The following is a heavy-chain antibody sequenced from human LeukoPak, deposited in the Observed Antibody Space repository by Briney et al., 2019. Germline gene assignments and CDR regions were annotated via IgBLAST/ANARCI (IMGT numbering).Heavy chain of an antibody. V-gene: IGHV4-59*08. CDR2: IYYSGST. Sequence: SETLSLTYTVAGGSISGYYRSSIRQPPGKGLEWIGYIYYSGSTNYNPSLKSRVTISVDTSKNQFSLKLRSVTAADTAVYYCARRVREMSTINRDCALWGRGTLVTVSS. D-gene: IGHD5-24*01. CDR3: ARRVREMSTINRDCAL. CDR1: GGSISGYY. J-gene: IGHJ2*01.